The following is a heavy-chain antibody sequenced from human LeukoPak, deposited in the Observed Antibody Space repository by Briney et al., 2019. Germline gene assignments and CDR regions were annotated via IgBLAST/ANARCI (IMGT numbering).Heavy chain of an antibody. CDR2: ISAYNGNT. V-gene: IGHV1-18*01. D-gene: IGHD1-7*01. CDR1: GYTFTTYG. CDR3: ARDRVTGTTRLFDP. Sequence: ASVKVSCKASGYTFTTYGISWVRQAPGQGLEWMGWISAYNGNTNSAQKFQGRVTMTTDTSASTAYMELRSLRSDDTAVYYCARDRVTGTTRLFDPWGQGTLVTVSS. J-gene: IGHJ5*02.